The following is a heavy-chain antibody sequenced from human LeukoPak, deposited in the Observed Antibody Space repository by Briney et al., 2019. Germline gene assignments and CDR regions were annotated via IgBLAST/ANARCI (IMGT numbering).Heavy chain of an antibody. Sequence: SETLSLTCTVSGGSISSGAYYWSWIRQLPGKGLEWIGYISYSGSTYYNPSLESRVSISGDTSKNQFSLKLSSVIAADTAVYYCARRIPVAGLFDYWGQGTLVTVSS. D-gene: IGHD6-19*01. CDR1: GGSISSGAYY. V-gene: IGHV4-31*03. J-gene: IGHJ4*02. CDR2: ISYSGST. CDR3: ARRIPVAGLFDY.